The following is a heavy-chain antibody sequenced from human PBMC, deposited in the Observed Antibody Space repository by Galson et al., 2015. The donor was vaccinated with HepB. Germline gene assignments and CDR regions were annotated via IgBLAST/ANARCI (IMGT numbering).Heavy chain of an antibody. CDR1: GGSISSGGYY. CDR2: IYYSGST. V-gene: IGHV4-31*11. D-gene: IGHD2-2*01. J-gene: IGHJ6*02. Sequence: TLSLTCAVYGGSISSGGYYWSWIRQHPGKGLEWIGYIYYSGSTYYNPSLKSRVTISVDTSKNQFSLKLSSVTAADTAVYYCAAGGCSSTSCYARYYYYGMDVWGQGTTVTVSS. CDR3: AAGGCSSTSCYARYYYYGMDV.